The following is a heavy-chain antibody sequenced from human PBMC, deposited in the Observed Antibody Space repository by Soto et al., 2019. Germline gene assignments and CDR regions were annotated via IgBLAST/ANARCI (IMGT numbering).Heavy chain of an antibody. CDR3: ARTQPTVNYYFDY. CDR1: GFTFSSYA. CDR2: ISYDGSNK. J-gene: IGHJ4*02. Sequence: GGSLRLSCAASGFTFSSYAMHWVRQAPGKGLEWVAVISYDGSNKYYADSVKGRFTISRDNSKNTLYLQMNSLRAEDTAVYYCARTQPTVNYYFDYWGQGTLVTVSS. D-gene: IGHD4-17*01. V-gene: IGHV3-30-3*01.